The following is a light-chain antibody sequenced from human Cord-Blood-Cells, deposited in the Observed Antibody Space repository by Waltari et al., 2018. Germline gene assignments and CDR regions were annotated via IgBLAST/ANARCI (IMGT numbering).Light chain of an antibody. J-gene: IGLJ1*01. CDR1: SSNIGAGYD. V-gene: IGLV1-40*01. CDR2: GSS. CDR3: QSYDSSLSGFYV. Sequence: QSVLTQPPSVSGAPGQRVTISCTGSSSNIGAGYDVHWYQQLPGTAPKLLSYGSSNRPSGVPDRFSGSKSGTSASLAITGLQAEDEADYYCQSYDSSLSGFYVFGTGTKVTVL.